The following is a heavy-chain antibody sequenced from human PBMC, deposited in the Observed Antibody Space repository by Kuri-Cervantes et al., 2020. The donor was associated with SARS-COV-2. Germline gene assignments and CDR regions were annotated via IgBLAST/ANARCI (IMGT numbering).Heavy chain of an antibody. Sequence: ASVKVSCKASGYSFNDYYIYWVRQAPGQGLEWMGWINPNSGGTNYAQKFQGWVTMTRDTSLSISYTELSRLTSDDTAVYYCARGEGSRGLMVVLGWRGAGRLDFWGQGTLVTVSS. V-gene: IGHV1-2*04. D-gene: IGHD3-10*01. CDR2: INPNSGGT. CDR1: GYSFNDYY. J-gene: IGHJ4*02. CDR3: ARGEGSRGLMVVLGWRGAGRLDF.